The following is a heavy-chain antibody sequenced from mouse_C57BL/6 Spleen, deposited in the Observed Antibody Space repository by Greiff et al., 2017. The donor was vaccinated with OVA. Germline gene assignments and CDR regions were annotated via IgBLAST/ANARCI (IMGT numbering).Heavy chain of an antibody. V-gene: IGHV1-55*01. Sequence: QVQLQQPGAELVKPGASVKMSCKASGYTFTSYWITWVKQRPGQGLEWIGDIYPGSGSNNYNAKFKSKATLTVDTSSSTAYMQLSSLTSEDSAVYYCAAYYYGSSPFDYWGQGTTLTVSA. CDR1: GYTFTSYW. CDR3: AAYYYGSSPFDY. D-gene: IGHD1-1*01. CDR2: IYPGSGSN. J-gene: IGHJ2*01.